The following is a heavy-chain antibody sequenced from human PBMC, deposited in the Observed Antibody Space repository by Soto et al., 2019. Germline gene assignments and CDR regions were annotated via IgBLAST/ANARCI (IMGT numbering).Heavy chain of an antibody. CDR2: IKSKTDGGTT. CDR3: PTAYKYSSTEPY. Sequence: GASLTLSCAASGFTFSNAWMSCVRQAPGKGLEWFGRIKSKTDGGTTDYAAPVKGRFTISRDDSKNTLYLQMNSLKTEDTAVYYCPTAYKYSSTEPYWGQGTLVTVSS. CDR1: GFTFSNAW. D-gene: IGHD6-13*01. J-gene: IGHJ4*02. V-gene: IGHV3-15*01.